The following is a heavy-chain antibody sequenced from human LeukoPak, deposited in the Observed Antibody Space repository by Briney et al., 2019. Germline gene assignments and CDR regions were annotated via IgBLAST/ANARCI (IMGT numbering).Heavy chain of an antibody. J-gene: IGHJ3*02. CDR2: ISSSSSYI. V-gene: IGHV3-21*01. CDR3: ARPLSGYCSSTSCYSKSHAFYI. Sequence: KPGGSLRLSCAASGFTFSSYSMNWVRQAPGKGREWVSSISSSSSYIYYADSVKGRFTISRDNAKNSLYLQMNRLRAEATAVSYCARPLSGYCSSTSCYSKSHAFYIWGQGRKVTVCS. CDR1: GFTFSSYS. D-gene: IGHD2-2*02.